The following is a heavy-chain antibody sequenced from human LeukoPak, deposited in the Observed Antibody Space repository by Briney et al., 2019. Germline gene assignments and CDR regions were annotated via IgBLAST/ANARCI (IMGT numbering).Heavy chain of an antibody. CDR2: ISNDERNK. J-gene: IGHJ4*02. Sequence: GGSLRLSCAASGFTFSSYAMSWVRQAPGKGLEWVAVISNDERNKYYAESVKGRFTISRDNSNSMVYLQMTSLRLEDTAVYYCARPSPPGDGYNPSDQWGQGSLVIVSS. CDR3: ARPSPPGDGYNPSDQ. V-gene: IGHV3-30*04. D-gene: IGHD5-24*01. CDR1: GFTFSSYA.